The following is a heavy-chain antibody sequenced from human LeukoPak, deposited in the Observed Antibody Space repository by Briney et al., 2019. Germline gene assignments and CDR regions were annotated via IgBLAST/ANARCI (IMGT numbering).Heavy chain of an antibody. CDR3: ARRSGDYHFDY. D-gene: IGHD3-10*01. V-gene: IGHV3-20*01. CDR2: INWNGGST. J-gene: IGHJ4*02. Sequence: GSLRLSCAASGFTFDDYGMSWVRQAPGKGLEWVSGINWNGGSTGYADSVKGRFTISRDNAKNSLYLQMNSLRAEDTALYHCARRSGDYHFDYWGQGTLVTVSS. CDR1: GFTFDDYG.